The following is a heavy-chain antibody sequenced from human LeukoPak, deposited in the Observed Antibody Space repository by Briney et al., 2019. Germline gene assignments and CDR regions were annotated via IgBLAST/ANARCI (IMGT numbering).Heavy chain of an antibody. CDR1: GFTFSSYS. D-gene: IGHD2-2*01. CDR2: ISSSSSYI. CDR3: ARGTREYQLLAFDY. J-gene: IGHJ4*02. Sequence: GGSLRLSCAASGFTFSSYSMNWVRQAPGKGLEWVSSISSSSSYIYYADSVKGRFLISRDTAKNSLYLQMNSLRAEDTAVYYCARGTREYQLLAFDYWGQGTLVTVSS. V-gene: IGHV3-21*01.